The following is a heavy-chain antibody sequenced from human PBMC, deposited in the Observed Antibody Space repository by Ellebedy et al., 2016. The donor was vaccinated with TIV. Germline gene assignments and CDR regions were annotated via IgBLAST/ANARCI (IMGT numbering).Heavy chain of an antibody. V-gene: IGHV3-7*01. CDR2: IKQDGSEK. Sequence: PGGSLRLSCAASGFTSRSDWTSWVRQAPGKGLEWVANIKQDGSEKYYLDSVKGRFTISRDNAKNSLYLQMNSLRAEDTAVYYCAGIADVRFDPWGQGTLVSVSS. CDR3: AGIADVRFDP. D-gene: IGHD3-10*02. J-gene: IGHJ5*02. CDR1: GFTSRSDW.